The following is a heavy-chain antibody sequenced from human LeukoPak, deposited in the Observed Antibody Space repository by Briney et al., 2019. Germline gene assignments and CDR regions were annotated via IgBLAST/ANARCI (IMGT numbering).Heavy chain of an antibody. CDR1: GGSFSGYY. D-gene: IGHD1-26*01. CDR2: INHSVST. CDR3: ARVVGATLDY. Sequence: ETLSLTCAVYGGSFSGYYWSWIRQPPGKGLEWIGEINHSVSTNYNPSLKSRVTISVDTSKNQFSLKLSPVTAADTAVYYCARVVGATLDYWGQGTLVTVSS. J-gene: IGHJ4*02. V-gene: IGHV4-34*01.